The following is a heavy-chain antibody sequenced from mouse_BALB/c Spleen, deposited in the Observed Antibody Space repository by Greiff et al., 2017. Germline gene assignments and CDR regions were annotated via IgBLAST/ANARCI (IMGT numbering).Heavy chain of an antibody. CDR1: GFTFSSFG. V-gene: IGHV5-17*02. CDR2: ISSGSSTI. J-gene: IGHJ1*01. CDR3: ARSEVLRRSFYWYFDD. D-gene: IGHD1-1*01. Sequence: EVKLVESGGGLVQPGGSRKLSCAASGFTFSSFGMHWVRQAPGKGLEWVAYISSGSSTIYYADTVKGRFTISRDNPKNTLFLQMPSLRSEDTTMYYCARSEVLRRSFYWYFDDWGAGTTVTVSS.